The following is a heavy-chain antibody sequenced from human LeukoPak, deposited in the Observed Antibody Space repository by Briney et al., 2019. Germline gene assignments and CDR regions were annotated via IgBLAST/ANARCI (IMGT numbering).Heavy chain of an antibody. J-gene: IGHJ4*02. Sequence: KSSETLSLTCTVSGGSISSYYWSWIRQPPGKGLEWIGYIHYSGSTDYNPSLKSRVTISIDTSKTQFSLILSSVTAAETAVYYCARGARGYSYGPYDYWSQGTLVTVSS. CDR3: ARGARGYSYGPYDY. V-gene: IGHV4-59*01. D-gene: IGHD5-18*01. CDR2: IHYSGST. CDR1: GGSISSYY.